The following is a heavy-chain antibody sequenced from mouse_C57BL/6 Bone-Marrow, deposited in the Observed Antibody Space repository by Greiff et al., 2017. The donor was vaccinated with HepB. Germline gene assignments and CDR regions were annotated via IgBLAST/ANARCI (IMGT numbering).Heavy chain of an antibody. CDR3: ASGEDSSGYVGFDV. D-gene: IGHD3-2*02. CDR2: IYPRSGNT. V-gene: IGHV1-81*01. CDR1: GYTFTSYG. J-gene: IGHJ1*03. Sequence: QVHVKQSGAELARPGASVKLSCKASGYTFTSYGISWVKQRTGQGLEWIGEIYPRSGNTYYNEKFKGKATLTADKSSSTAYMELRSLTSEDSAVYFCASGEDSSGYVGFDVWGTGTTVTVSS.